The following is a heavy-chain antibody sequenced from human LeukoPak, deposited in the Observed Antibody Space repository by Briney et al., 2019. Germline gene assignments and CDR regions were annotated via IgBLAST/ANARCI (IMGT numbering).Heavy chain of an antibody. CDR1: GGTFSSYA. V-gene: IGHV1-69*05. Sequence: SVKVSCKASGGTFSSYAISWVRQAPGQGLEWMGRIIPIFGTANYAQKFQGRVTITTDEFTSTAYMELSSLRSDNTAVYYCARGYGGVNYYDSSGYYFDYWGQGTLVTVSS. J-gene: IGHJ4*02. D-gene: IGHD3-22*01. CDR2: IIPIFGTA. CDR3: ARGYGGVNYYDSSGYYFDY.